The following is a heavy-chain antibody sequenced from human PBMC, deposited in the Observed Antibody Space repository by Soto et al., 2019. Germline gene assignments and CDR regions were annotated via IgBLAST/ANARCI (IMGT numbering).Heavy chain of an antibody. CDR3: ARGSSIAGLYYGMDV. J-gene: IGHJ6*02. CDR2: NYYSGIT. V-gene: IGHV4-31*03. Sequence: QVQLQESGPGLVKPSQTLSLTCTVSGGSISSGGYYWTWIRQHPGKGLEWTGYNYYSGITYYNPSLKSRVTISLDTSKNQFSLKLSSVTAADTAVYYCARGSSIAGLYYGMDVWSQGTTVTVSS. CDR1: GGSISSGGYY. D-gene: IGHD6-6*01.